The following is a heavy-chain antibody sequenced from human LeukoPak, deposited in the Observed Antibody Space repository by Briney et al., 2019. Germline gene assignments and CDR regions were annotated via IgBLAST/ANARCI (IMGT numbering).Heavy chain of an antibody. J-gene: IGHJ6*02. V-gene: IGHV3-48*03. CDR1: GFMFTSYD. Sequence: GGSLRLSCAASGFMFTSYDMIWVRQAPGRGLEWISYISGSGTTVFQADSVKGRFTISRNNAKNSLLLQMYTLRVEETAVYYCARDSAITIFFSPLMDVWGQGTTVTVSS. CDR3: ARDSAITIFFSPLMDV. CDR2: ISGSGTTV. D-gene: IGHD3-9*01.